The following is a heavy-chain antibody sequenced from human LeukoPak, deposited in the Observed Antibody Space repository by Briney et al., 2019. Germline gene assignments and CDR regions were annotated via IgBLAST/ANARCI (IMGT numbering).Heavy chain of an antibody. J-gene: IGHJ3*02. CDR1: GFTFSNFA. D-gene: IGHD3-22*01. CDR2: ISSNGGST. Sequence: GGSLRLSCAASGFTFSNFAMHWVRQAPGKGLEHLSVISSNGGSTDYANSVKGRVTISRDNSKNTLYLQLGGLRADDMAVYYCARALTFYYSDAFDIWGQGTMVTVSS. CDR3: ARALTFYYSDAFDI. V-gene: IGHV3-64*01.